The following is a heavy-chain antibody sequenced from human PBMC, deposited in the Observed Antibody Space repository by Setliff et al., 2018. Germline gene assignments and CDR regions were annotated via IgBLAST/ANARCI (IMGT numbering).Heavy chain of an antibody. V-gene: IGHV3-30*01. J-gene: IGHJ4*02. Sequence: AGGSLRLSCVASGFSFSTYTVHWVRQAPGKGLEWISADGANEYYADSVKGRFTISRDNSKNTLYLQMNSLRPEDTAVYYCAGDKPLQHNYNFWSGYCPYWGQGTLVTVS. CDR2: SADGANE. CDR3: AGDKPLQHNYNFWSGYCPY. D-gene: IGHD3-3*01. CDR1: GFSFSTYT.